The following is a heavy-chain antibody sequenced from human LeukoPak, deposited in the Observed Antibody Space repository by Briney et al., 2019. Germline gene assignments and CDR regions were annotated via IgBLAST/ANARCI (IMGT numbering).Heavy chain of an antibody. J-gene: IGHJ6*02. CDR2: INHSGST. CDR1: GGSFSGYY. V-gene: IGHV4-34*01. CDR3: ARDPLAVIDIVVVPAARGYGMDV. Sequence: SETLSLTCAVYGGSFSGYYWSWIRQPPGKGLEWIGEINHSGSTNYNPSLKSRVTISVDTSKNQFSLKLSSVTAADTAVYYCARDPLAVIDIVVVPAARGYGMDVWGQGTTVTVSS. D-gene: IGHD2-2*01.